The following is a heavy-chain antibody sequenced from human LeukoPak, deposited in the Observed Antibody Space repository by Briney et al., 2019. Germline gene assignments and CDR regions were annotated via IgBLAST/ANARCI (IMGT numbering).Heavy chain of an antibody. D-gene: IGHD6-19*01. V-gene: IGHV4-39*07. CDR3: ARDPSSGWYGGGAFDI. J-gene: IGHJ3*02. CDR1: GGSISSSSYY. Sequence: PSETLSLTCTVSGGSISSSSYYWGWIRQPPGKGLEWIGSIYYSGSTYYNPSLKSRVTISVDTSKNQFSLKLSSVTAADTAVYYCARDPSSGWYGGGAFDIWGQGTMVTVSS. CDR2: IYYSGST.